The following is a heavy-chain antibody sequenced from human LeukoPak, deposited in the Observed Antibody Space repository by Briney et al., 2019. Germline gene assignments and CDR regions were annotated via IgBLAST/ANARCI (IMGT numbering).Heavy chain of an antibody. J-gene: IGHJ4*02. V-gene: IGHV1-2*02. CDR3: ARDRYCGGDCYSDY. CDR2: INPNSGGT. Sequence: ASVKVSCKASGYTFTGYYMHWVRQAPGQGLEWMGWINPNSGGTNYAQKFQGRVTMTRDTSISTAYMELSGLRSDDTAVYYCARDRYCGGDCYSDYWGQGTLVTVSS. D-gene: IGHD2-21*02. CDR1: GYTFTGYY.